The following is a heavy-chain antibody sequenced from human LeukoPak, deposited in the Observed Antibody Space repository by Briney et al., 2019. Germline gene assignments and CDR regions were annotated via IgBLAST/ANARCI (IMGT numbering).Heavy chain of an antibody. CDR2: IYPGDSDT. CDR1: GYSFTSYW. V-gene: IGHV5-51*01. CDR3: AGRYYYDSSGYCGLSVFDI. D-gene: IGHD3-22*01. J-gene: IGHJ3*02. Sequence: GESLKISGKGSGYSFTSYWSGGVRQMPGKGLEGMGIIYPGDSDTRYSPSFHGQVTISAGQSSRTAYLPWSRLQASDTAMYYCAGRYYYDSSGYCGLSVFDICGEGTMVTVSS.